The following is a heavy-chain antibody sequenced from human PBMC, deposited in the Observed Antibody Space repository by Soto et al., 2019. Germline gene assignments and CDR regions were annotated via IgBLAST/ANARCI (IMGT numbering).Heavy chain of an antibody. V-gene: IGHV4-59*01. Sequence: SETLCVTCTVAGGSIGSYGWSWIRQPPGKGLEWIGYIYYSGSTNYNPSLKSRVTISVDTSKNQFSLKLSSVTAADTAVYYCARENYGMDVWGQGTTVTVSS. CDR1: GGSIGSYG. CDR2: IYYSGST. J-gene: IGHJ6*02. CDR3: ARENYGMDV.